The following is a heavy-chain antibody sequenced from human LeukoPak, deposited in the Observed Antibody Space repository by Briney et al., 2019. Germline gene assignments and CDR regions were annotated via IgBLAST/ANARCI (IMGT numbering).Heavy chain of an antibody. V-gene: IGHV1-69*05. CDR3: ARPRLGAVAGPWYFDY. CDR2: IIPIFGTA. CDR1: GGTFSSYA. D-gene: IGHD6-19*01. Sequence: SVKVSCKASGGTFSSYAISWVRQAPGQGLEWMGGIIPIFGTANYAQKFQGRVTITTDESTSTAYMELSSLRSEDTAVYYCARPRLGAVAGPWYFDYWGQGTLVTVSS. J-gene: IGHJ4*02.